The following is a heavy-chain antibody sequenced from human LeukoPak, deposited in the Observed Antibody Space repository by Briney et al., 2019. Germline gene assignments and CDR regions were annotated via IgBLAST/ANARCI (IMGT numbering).Heavy chain of an antibody. Sequence: GASVKVSCKASGYTFTGYYMHWVRQAPGQGLEWMGWINPNSGGTNYAQKFQGRVTMTRDTSISTAYMELSRLRSDDTAVYYCAREPLEFTYYDTSGYYGVPFDIWGQGTMVTVSS. V-gene: IGHV1-2*02. CDR2: INPNSGGT. CDR3: AREPLEFTYYDTSGYYGVPFDI. D-gene: IGHD3-22*01. CDR1: GYTFTGYY. J-gene: IGHJ3*02.